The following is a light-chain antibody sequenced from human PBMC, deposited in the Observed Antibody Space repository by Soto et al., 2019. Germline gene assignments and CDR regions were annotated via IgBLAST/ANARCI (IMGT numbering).Light chain of an antibody. J-gene: IGKJ2*01. CDR2: AAS. V-gene: IGKV1D-8*03. Sequence: VIWMTQSPSLLSASTGDRVTISCRMSQGISSYLAWYQQKPGEAPKILIYAASTLQSGVPSRFSGRGSGPDFSLTISSLQPEDFATYYCQQTFSAPVTFGQGTRLEIK. CDR3: QQTFSAPVT. CDR1: QGISSY.